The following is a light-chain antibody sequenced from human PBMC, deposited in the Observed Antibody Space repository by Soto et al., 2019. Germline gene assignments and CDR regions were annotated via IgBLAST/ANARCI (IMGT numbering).Light chain of an antibody. CDR1: QTVSTS. V-gene: IGKV3-20*01. CDR3: QPFVNFLTWT. Sequence: IVLKQSPGTLSLYPGERATLSCRASQTVSTSLAWYQQKPGQAPRLLIYGASSRATGVPDRFSGGGSGTDFTLTISSLEPEDFAVYYCQPFVNFLTWTFSEGAKV. J-gene: IGKJ1*01. CDR2: GAS.